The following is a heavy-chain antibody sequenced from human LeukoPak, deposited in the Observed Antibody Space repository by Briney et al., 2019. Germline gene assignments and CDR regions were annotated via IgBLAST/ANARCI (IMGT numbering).Heavy chain of an antibody. CDR1: GFTVSSNY. J-gene: IGHJ6*03. CDR2: IYSGGST. D-gene: IGHD2-2*01. CDR3: ARDRSYTASCYPYYYYMDV. V-gene: IGHV3-66*02. Sequence: GGSLRLSXAASGFTVSSNYMSWVRQAPGKGLEWVSVIYSGGSTYYADSVKGRFTISRDNSKNTLYLQMNSLRAEDTAVYYCARDRSYTASCYPYYYYMDVWGKGTTVTVSS.